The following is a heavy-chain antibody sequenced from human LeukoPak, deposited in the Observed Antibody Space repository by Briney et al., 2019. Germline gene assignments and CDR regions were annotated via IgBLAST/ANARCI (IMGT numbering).Heavy chain of an antibody. CDR1: GGSISSYY. Sequence: SETLSLTCTVSGGSISSYYWSWIRQPPGKGLEWIGYIYYSGSTNYNPSLTSRVTISVDTSKNQFSLKLSSVTAADTAVYYCAQGQRYFDWLGYYYYYMDVWGKGTTVTVSS. J-gene: IGHJ6*03. V-gene: IGHV4-59*01. D-gene: IGHD3-9*01. CDR2: IYYSGST. CDR3: AQGQRYFDWLGYYYYYMDV.